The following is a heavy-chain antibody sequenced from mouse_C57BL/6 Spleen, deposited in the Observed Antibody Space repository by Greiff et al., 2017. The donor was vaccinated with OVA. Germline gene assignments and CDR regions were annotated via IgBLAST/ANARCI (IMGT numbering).Heavy chain of an antibody. CDR3: ARGYYYGGPYYLDY. V-gene: IGHV1-55*01. CDR2: IYPGSGST. D-gene: IGHD1-1*02. CDR1: GYTFTSYW. Sequence: QVQLQQSGAELVKPGASVKMSCKASGYTFTSYWITWVKQRPGQGLEWIGDIYPGSGSTNYNEKFKSKATLTVDTSSSTAYMQLSSLTSEDSAVYYCARGYYYGGPYYLDYWGQGTTLTVSS. J-gene: IGHJ2*01.